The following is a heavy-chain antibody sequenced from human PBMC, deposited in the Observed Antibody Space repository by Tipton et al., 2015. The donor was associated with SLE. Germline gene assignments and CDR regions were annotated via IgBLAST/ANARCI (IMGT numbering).Heavy chain of an antibody. CDR3: ARDFPVAVGFDY. CDR2: MYHSGST. CDR1: GASIRTYY. Sequence: GLVKPSETLSFTCAVSGASIRTYYWSWIRQSPGKGLEWIGHMYHSGSTNYNPSLASRVTISIEKSKNQLSLTLKSVTTADTAMYYCARDFPVAVGFDYWRHGTLVTVSP. D-gene: IGHD6-19*01. J-gene: IGHJ4*01. V-gene: IGHV4-59*01.